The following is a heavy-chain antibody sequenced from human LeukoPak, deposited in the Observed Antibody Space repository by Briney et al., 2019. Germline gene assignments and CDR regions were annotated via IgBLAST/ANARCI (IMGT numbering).Heavy chain of an antibody. CDR1: GFTFSSYS. Sequence: PGGSLRLSCAASGFTFSSYSMNWVRQAPGKGLEWVSYISSSNSGIYYADSVQGRFTISRDNAKNSLYLQMNSLRAEDTALYYCASTGYSSSCSWTSHYYQYYYLDVWGKGTTVTVSS. CDR2: ISSSNSGI. V-gene: IGHV3-48*01. CDR3: ASTGYSSSCSWTSHYYQYYYLDV. D-gene: IGHD6-13*01. J-gene: IGHJ6*03.